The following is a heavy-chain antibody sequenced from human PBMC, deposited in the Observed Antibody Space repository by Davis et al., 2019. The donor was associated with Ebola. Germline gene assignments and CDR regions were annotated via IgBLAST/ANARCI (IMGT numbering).Heavy chain of an antibody. CDR3: VKDWGRGYSGYDGYFDY. CDR2: ISWNSGHL. V-gene: IGHV3-9*01. CDR1: GLTFDDYA. Sequence: SLKISCAASGLTFDDYAMHWVRQAPGKGLEWVSGISWNSGHLGYADSVKGRFTISRDNAKNSLYLQMNSLTPEDTALYYCVKDWGRGYSGYDGYFDYWGQGTLVTVSS. J-gene: IGHJ4*02. D-gene: IGHD5-12*01.